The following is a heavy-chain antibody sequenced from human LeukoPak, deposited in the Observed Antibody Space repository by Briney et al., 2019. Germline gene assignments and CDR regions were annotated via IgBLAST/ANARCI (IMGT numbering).Heavy chain of an antibody. Sequence: GGSLRLPCAAPGFTFSSYSMNWVRQAPGKGLEWVSYISSSSSTIYYADSVKGRFTISRDNAKNSLYLQMNSLRAEDTAVYYCARDSITIFGVVNPFDYWGQGTLVTVSS. D-gene: IGHD3-3*01. CDR1: GFTFSSYS. J-gene: IGHJ4*02. V-gene: IGHV3-48*01. CDR3: ARDSITIFGVVNPFDY. CDR2: ISSSSSTI.